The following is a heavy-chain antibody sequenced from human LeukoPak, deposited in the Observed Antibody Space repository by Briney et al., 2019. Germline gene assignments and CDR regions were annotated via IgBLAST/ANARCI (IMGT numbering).Heavy chain of an antibody. CDR2: IDPSDSYT. D-gene: IGHD3-22*01. J-gene: IGHJ4*02. V-gene: IGHV5-10-1*01. Sequence: GESLKIFFKGSGYSFSSYWISWVRQMLGKGLEWMGSIDPSDSYTNCSPSFQGHVTISTDKSISTAYLQWSSLRASDTAMYYCARNRYYYDFSGYYVDDGGQGTLVTVSS. CDR3: ARNRYYYDFSGYYVDD. CDR1: GYSFSSYW.